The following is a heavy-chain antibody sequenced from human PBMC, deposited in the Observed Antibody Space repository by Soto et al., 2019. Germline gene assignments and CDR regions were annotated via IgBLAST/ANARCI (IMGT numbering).Heavy chain of an antibody. CDR1: GFPFSTYW. CDR3: ARGLKNYYGMDV. CDR2: VKSDGSS. Sequence: GGSLRLSCAAAGFPFSTYWMHWVRQIPGKGLEWVSRVKSDGSSYYADPVKGRFTISRDNAWNTVYLQMNRLRAEDTALYYCARGLKNYYGMDVWGQGTTVTVSS. J-gene: IGHJ6*02. V-gene: IGHV3-74*01.